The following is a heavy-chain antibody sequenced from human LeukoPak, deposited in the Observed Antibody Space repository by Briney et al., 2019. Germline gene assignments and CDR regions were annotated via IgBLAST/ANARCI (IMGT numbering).Heavy chain of an antibody. V-gene: IGHV4-39*01. J-gene: IGHJ4*02. D-gene: IGHD2-15*01. CDR2: IYYSGST. Sequence: PSETLSLTCTVSGGSISSSSYYWGWIRQPPGKGLEWIGSIYYSGSTYYNPSLKSRVTISVDTSKNQFSLKLSSVTAADTAVYYCEVSGGFDYWGQGTLVTVS. CDR3: EVSGGFDY. CDR1: GGSISSSSYY.